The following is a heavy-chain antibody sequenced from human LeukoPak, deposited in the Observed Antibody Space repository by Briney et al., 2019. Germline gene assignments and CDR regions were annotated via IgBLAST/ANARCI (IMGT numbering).Heavy chain of an antibody. J-gene: IGHJ4*02. CDR2: IWYDGSNK. V-gene: IGHV3-33*01. D-gene: IGHD6-13*01. Sequence: VGSLRLSCAASGFTFSSYGMHWVRQAPGKGLEWVAVIWYDGSNKYYADSVKGRFTISRDNSKNTLYLQMNSLRAEDTAVYYCARLARIAAAGTPWGDYWGQGTLVTVSS. CDR3: ARLARIAAAGTPWGDY. CDR1: GFTFSSYG.